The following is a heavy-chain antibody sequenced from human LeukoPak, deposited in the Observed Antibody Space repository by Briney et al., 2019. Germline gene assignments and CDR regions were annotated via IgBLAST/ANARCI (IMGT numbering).Heavy chain of an antibody. CDR1: GFTFSSYS. J-gene: IGHJ4*02. V-gene: IGHV3-48*01. D-gene: IGHD6-13*01. Sequence: TGGSLRLSCAASGFTFSSYSMNWVRQAPGKGLEWVSYISSSSSSTIYYADSVKGRFTISRDNAKNSLYLQMNSLRAEDTAVYYCARARSSSWYRDFDYWGQGTLVTVSS. CDR3: ARARSSSWYRDFDY. CDR2: ISSSSSSTI.